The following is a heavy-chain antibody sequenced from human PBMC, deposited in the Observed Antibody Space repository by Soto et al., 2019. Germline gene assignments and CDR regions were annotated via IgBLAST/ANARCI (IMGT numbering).Heavy chain of an antibody. CDR1: GFTFSSFG. CDR2: ISYDGSNI. J-gene: IGHJ4*02. CDR3: AKDREYVSGCADC. D-gene: IGHD6-19*01. Sequence: QVQLVESGGGVVQPGRSLRLSCAASGFTFSSFGMHWVRQAPGKGQEWVAFISYDGSNIHYADSDKGRITNSRDNSKNALYRHMSGMRLEDTAVYYCAKDREYVSGCADCWCQGTLVIVSS. V-gene: IGHV3-30*18.